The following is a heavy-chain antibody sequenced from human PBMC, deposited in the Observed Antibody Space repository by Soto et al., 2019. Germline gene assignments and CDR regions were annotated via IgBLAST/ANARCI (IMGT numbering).Heavy chain of an antibody. D-gene: IGHD3-10*01. J-gene: IGHJ6*03. Sequence: QVQLQQWGAGLLKPSETLSLTCAVYGGSFSGYQWSWIRQTPGKGLEWIGEINDSGNINYNPSLKSRVTIFLDTPNKRISLQLSSVTAAATAVYYCARGLILWFGELSRRGGYYYYMDVWGKGTTVIVSS. CDR3: ARGLILWFGELSRRGGYYYYMDV. CDR1: GGSFSGYQ. V-gene: IGHV4-34*01. CDR2: INDSGNI.